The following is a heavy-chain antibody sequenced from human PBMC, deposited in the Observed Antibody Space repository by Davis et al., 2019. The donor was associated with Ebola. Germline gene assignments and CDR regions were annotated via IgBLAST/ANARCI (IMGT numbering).Heavy chain of an antibody. CDR1: GGTFSSYT. V-gene: IGHV1-18*01. Sequence: ASVKVSCKASGGTFSSYTITWVRQAPGQGLEWMGWISAYNGNTNYAQKLQGRVTMTTDTSTSTAYMELRSLRSDDTAVYYCARGITMVRGVTWFDPWGQGTLVTVSS. D-gene: IGHD3-10*01. J-gene: IGHJ5*02. CDR3: ARGITMVRGVTWFDP. CDR2: ISAYNGNT.